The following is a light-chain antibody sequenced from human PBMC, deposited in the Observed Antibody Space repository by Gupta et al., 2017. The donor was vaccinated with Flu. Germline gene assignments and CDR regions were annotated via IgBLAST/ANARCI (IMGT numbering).Light chain of an antibody. Sequence: RAARSCSASQSGSSNVAWYQQKPGQAPRILIYGAAIRATGIPARCSGGGSGTEFTLTISSLQSEDFAVDYCQQYNHWPPPYTFGQGTKVEIK. CDR1: QSGSSN. J-gene: IGKJ2*01. CDR3: QQYNHWPPPYT. CDR2: GAA. V-gene: IGKV3-15*01.